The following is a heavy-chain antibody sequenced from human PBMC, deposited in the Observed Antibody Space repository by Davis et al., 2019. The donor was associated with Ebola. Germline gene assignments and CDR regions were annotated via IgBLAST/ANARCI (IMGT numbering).Heavy chain of an antibody. J-gene: IGHJ6*02. Sequence: MPSETLSLTCAVYGGSFSGYYWSWIRQPPGKGLEWIGEINHSGSTNYHPSLKSRVTISVDTSKNQFSLKLSSVTAADTAVYYCARGRGKWLRFYGMDVWGQGTTVTVSS. CDR1: GGSFSGYY. V-gene: IGHV4-34*01. D-gene: IGHD5-12*01. CDR2: INHSGST. CDR3: ARGRGKWLRFYGMDV.